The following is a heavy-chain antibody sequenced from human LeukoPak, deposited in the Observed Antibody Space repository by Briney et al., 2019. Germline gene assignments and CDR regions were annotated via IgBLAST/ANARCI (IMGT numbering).Heavy chain of an antibody. V-gene: IGHV1-2*02. Sequence: GASVKVSCKASGYTFTSYYIHWVRQAPGQGLEWMGWINPNSGGTGYAQKFQGRVTLSRDTSIGTAYMELTRLTSDDTAMFYCARVRAYSSAWYEDWGQGTLVTVSS. CDR2: INPNSGGT. CDR1: GYTFTSYY. CDR3: ARVRAYSSAWYED. J-gene: IGHJ4*02. D-gene: IGHD6-19*01.